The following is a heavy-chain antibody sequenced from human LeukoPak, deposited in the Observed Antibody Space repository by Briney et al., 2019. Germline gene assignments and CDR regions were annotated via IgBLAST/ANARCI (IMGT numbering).Heavy chain of an antibody. J-gene: IGHJ4*02. CDR3: ARELRADTRGYYFDY. CDR2: IIPILGIT. V-gene: IGHV1-69*04. Sequence: ASVKVSCKASGGTFSSYAVSWVRQAPGQGLEWMGRIIPILGITNYAQKLQGRVTITADKSTSAAYMELSSLRSEDTAVYYCARELRADTRGYYFDYWGQGTLVTVSS. D-gene: IGHD3-22*01. CDR1: GGTFSSYA.